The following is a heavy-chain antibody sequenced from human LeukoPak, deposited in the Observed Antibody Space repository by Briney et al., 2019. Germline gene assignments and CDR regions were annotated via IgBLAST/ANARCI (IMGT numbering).Heavy chain of an antibody. CDR2: IYTSGST. CDR3: ARDGDTSFDI. J-gene: IGHJ3*02. V-gene: IGHV4-61*02. D-gene: IGHD7-27*01. Sequence: SQTLSLTCTVSGGSISRGSYYWSWLPQPAGKELAWIGRIYTSGSTNYNPSLKSRVTISVDTSKNQFSLKLSSVTAADTAVYYCARDGDTSFDIWGQGTMVTVSS. CDR1: GGSISRGSYY.